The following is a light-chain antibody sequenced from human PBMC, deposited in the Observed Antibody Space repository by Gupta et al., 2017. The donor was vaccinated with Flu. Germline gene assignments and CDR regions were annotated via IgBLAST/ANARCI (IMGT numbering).Light chain of an antibody. Sequence: QSALTHPPPASRAPGQSITISCTGTSSDVGGYNYISWYQQHPGKAPKLMIYEVTNRPSGVSNRFSGSKSGKTASLTISGLQAEDEADYYCSSYTGGNTRVFGTGTQVTVL. J-gene: IGLJ1*01. V-gene: IGLV2-14*01. CDR1: SSDVGGYNY. CDR2: EVT. CDR3: SSYTGGNTRV.